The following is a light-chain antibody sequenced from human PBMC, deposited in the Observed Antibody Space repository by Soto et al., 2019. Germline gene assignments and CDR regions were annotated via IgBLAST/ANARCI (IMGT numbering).Light chain of an antibody. CDR1: QSISNY. J-gene: IGKJ5*01. Sequence: DIQMTQSPSSLSASVGDRVTITCRASQSISNYLNWYQQRPGRAPKLLLFAASSLQSGVPSRFSGSGSGTDFTLTISSLQPEDFATYHCQRSYSTPRLTFGLGTRLEIK. CDR2: AAS. V-gene: IGKV1-39*01. CDR3: QRSYSTPRLT.